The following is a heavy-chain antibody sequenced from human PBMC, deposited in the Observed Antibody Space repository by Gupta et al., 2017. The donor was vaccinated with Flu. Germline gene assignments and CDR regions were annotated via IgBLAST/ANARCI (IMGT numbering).Heavy chain of an antibody. CDR3: AKVYSSGWYANY. CDR1: GFTFSSYA. V-gene: IGHV3-23*01. CDR2: ISGSGGST. Sequence: EVQLLESGGGLVQPGGSLRLSCAASGFTFSSYAMTWVRQAPGKGLGWVSAISGSGGSTYYADSVKGRFTISRDNSKNTLYLQMNSLRAEDTAVYYCAKVYSSGWYANYWGQGTLVTVSS. J-gene: IGHJ4*02. D-gene: IGHD6-19*01.